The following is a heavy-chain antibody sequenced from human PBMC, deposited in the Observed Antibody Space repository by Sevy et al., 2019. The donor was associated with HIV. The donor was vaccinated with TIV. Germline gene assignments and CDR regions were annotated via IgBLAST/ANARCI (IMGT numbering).Heavy chain of an antibody. CDR3: ARDLEFYDYGDYGPAFMPDY. J-gene: IGHJ4*02. D-gene: IGHD4-17*01. V-gene: IGHV3-33*01. CDR2: IRFDESNT. CDR1: GFTFSTYG. Sequence: GGSLRLSCAASGFTFSTYGMHWVRQAPGKGLEWVAVIRFDESNTYYADSVKGRFTISRDIAKNTLHLQMNSLRAEDTAVYYCARDLEFYDYGDYGPAFMPDYWGQGTLVTVSS.